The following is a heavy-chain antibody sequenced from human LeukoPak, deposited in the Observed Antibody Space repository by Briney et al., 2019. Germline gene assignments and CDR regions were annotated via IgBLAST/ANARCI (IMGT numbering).Heavy chain of an antibody. CDR2: IIPIFGTA. CDR1: GGTFSSYA. CDR3: AREYGDYDSYYYYGMDV. V-gene: IGHV1-69*13. J-gene: IGHJ6*02. Sequence: ASMKVSCKASGGTFSSYAISWVRQAPGQGLEWMGGIIPIFGTANYAQKFQGRVTITADESTSTAYMELSSLRSEDTAVYYCAREYGDYDSYYYYGMDVWGQGTTVTVSS. D-gene: IGHD4-17*01.